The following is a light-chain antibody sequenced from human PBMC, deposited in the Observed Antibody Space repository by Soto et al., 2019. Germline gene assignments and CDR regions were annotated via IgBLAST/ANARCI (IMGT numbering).Light chain of an antibody. CDR2: KAS. J-gene: IGKJ1*01. CDR3: QHYNSYPWT. Sequence: DIQMTQSPSTLSASVGDRVTLTCRASQTISYWLAWYQQKPGKAPKLLIYKASSLESGVPSRFRGSGSGTEFTLTISSLQPDDFATYYCQHYNSYPWTFGQGTKVEIK. V-gene: IGKV1-5*03. CDR1: QTISYW.